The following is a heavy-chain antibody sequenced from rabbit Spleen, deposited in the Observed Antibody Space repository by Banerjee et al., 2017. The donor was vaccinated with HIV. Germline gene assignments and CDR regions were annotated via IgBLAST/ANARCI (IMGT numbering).Heavy chain of an antibody. CDR2: IDSSDGDT. CDR1: GFSFSSNW. D-gene: IGHD1-1*01. J-gene: IGHJ2*01. V-gene: IGHV1S40*01. CDR3: ARNYVNTFDP. Sequence: QSLEESGGDLVKPGASLTLTCTASGFSFSSNWICWVRQAPGKGLEWIACIDSSDGDTDYANWPKGRFTISKASSTTVTLQMTSLTAADTATYFCARNYVNTFDPWGPGTLVTVS.